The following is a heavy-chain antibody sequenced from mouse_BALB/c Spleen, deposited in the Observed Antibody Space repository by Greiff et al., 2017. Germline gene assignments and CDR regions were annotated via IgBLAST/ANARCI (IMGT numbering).Heavy chain of an antibody. D-gene: IGHD1-2*01. CDR3: ARLDYGYWFAY. J-gene: IGHJ3*01. V-gene: IGHV1S81*02. CDR1: GYTFTSYW. Sequence: VQLQQSGAELVKPGASVKLSCKASGYTFTSYWMHWVKQRPGQGLEWIGEINPSNGRTNYNEKFKSKATLTVDKSSSTAYMQLSSLTSEDSAVYYCARLDYGYWFAYWGQGTLVTVSA. CDR2: INPSNGRT.